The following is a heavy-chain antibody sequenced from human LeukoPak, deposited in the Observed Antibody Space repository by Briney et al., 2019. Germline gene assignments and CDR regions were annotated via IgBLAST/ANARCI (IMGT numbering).Heavy chain of an antibody. D-gene: IGHD3-3*01. CDR2: IYYSGST. J-gene: IGHJ2*01. CDR3: ARQVGFLEWPRYFDL. CDR1: GGSISGYY. Sequence: SETLSLTCTVSGGSISGYYWSWIRQPPGKGLEWIGYIYYSGSTNYNPSLKSRVTISVDTSKNQFSLKLSSVTAADTAVYYCARQVGFLEWPRYFDLWGRGTLVTVSS. V-gene: IGHV4-59*01.